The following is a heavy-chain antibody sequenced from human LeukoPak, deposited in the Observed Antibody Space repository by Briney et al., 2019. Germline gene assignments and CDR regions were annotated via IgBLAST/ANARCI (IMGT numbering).Heavy chain of an antibody. V-gene: IGHV4-59*12. D-gene: IGHD3-22*01. Sequence: PSETLSLTCTVSGGSLSSYYWSWIRQPPGKGLEWIGYIYYSGSTNYNPSLKSRVTISVDTSKNQFSLKLSSVTAADTAVYYCARVSHYYDSSGYGYYFDYWGQGTLVTVSS. J-gene: IGHJ4*02. CDR2: IYYSGST. CDR1: GGSLSSYY. CDR3: ARVSHYYDSSGYGYYFDY.